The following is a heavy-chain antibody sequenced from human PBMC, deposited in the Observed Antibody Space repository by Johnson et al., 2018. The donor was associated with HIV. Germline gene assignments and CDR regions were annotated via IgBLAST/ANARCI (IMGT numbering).Heavy chain of an antibody. CDR2: IRYDGSTK. D-gene: IGHD2-21*01. CDR1: GFTFSSHG. J-gene: IGHJ3*02. CDR3: AKDDNLGVLYSDAFDS. V-gene: IGHV3-30*02. Sequence: QVHLVESGGGVVQPGGSLRLSCAASGFTFSSHGMHWVRQAPGKGLDWVSFIRYDGSTKYYADSVKARFTMSRDNSKNTLYLQMKSLRAEDTAIYYCAKDDNLGVLYSDAFDSWGQGTVVTVSS.